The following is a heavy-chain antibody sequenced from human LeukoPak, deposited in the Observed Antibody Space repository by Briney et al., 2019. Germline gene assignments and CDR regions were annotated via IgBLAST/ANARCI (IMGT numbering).Heavy chain of an antibody. CDR3: AKEEVPNDY. V-gene: IGHV3-23*01. CDR2: ISLNGDST. CDR1: GFSLSRNA. J-gene: IGHJ4*02. D-gene: IGHD2-2*01. Sequence: HPGGSLRLSCAVSGFSLSRNAMCWVRQAPGKGLEWVSAISLNGDSTYYADSVQGRFTISRDTSKNTLFLQMDTLRVEDTATYYCAKEEVPNDYWGQGTLVTVSS.